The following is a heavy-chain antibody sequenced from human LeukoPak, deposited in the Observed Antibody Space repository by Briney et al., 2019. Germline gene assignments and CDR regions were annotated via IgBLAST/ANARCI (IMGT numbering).Heavy chain of an antibody. CDR3: ARDKDA. V-gene: IGHV3-66*01. J-gene: IGHJ5*02. CDR1: GLTVSNNY. CDR2: LYSDGTT. Sequence: GGSLRLTCVVSGLTVSNNYMSWVRQAPGKGLEWVSVLYSDGTTRNADSVKGRFTISRDNSKNTVYLQMDSLRAEDTAVYYCARDKDAWGQGTLVTVSS.